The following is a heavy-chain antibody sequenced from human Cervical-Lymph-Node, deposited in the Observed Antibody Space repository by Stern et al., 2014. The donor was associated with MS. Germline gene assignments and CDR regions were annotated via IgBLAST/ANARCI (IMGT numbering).Heavy chain of an antibody. J-gene: IGHJ4*02. Sequence: QITLKESGPALVKPTQTLTLTCTFSGFSLVTSGVRVSWIRQPPGKALEWLGRLDWDGKTFYNTSLRNRPTISQDTSNNQVVLTMTNVDPVDAATYYCARMMGSGYRHYFDYWGQGTPVTVS. CDR2: LDWDGKT. D-gene: IGHD3-3*01. CDR1: GFSLVTSGVR. V-gene: IGHV2-70*04. CDR3: ARMMGSGYRHYFDY.